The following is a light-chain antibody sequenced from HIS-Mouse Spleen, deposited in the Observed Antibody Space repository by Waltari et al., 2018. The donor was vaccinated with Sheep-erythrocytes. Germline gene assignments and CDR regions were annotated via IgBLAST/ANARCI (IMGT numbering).Light chain of an antibody. CDR3: QSADSSGTYV. CDR1: ALPRQY. V-gene: IGLV3-25*03. Sequence: SYELTQPPSVSVSPGQTARITCSGDALPRQYAYWYQQKPGQAPVVVRYKDSERHSGIPERFSGSSSGTTVTLTISGVQAEDEADYYCQSADSSGTYVFGTGTKVTVL. J-gene: IGLJ1*01. CDR2: KDS.